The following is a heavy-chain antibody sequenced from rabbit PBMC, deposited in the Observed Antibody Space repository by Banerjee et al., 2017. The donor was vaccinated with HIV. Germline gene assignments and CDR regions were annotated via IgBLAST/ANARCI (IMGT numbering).Heavy chain of an antibody. V-gene: IGHV1S47*01. J-gene: IGHJ4*01. D-gene: IGHD6-1*01. CDR1: GFDFSNYG. CDR2: TDPVFGTT. Sequence: QEQLVESGGGLVQPGGSLKLSCKASGFDFSNYGLSWVRQAPGKGLEWIGYTDPVFGTTYYASWVNGRFTISSDNAQNTVDLQMNSLTAVDRATYFCARTADYAGYGYAFNLWGQGTLVTVS. CDR3: ARTADYAGYGYAFNL.